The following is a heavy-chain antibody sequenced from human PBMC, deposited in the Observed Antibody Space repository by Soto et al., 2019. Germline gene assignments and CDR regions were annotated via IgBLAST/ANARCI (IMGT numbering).Heavy chain of an antibody. D-gene: IGHD2-2*01. V-gene: IGHV1-18*01. J-gene: IGHJ6*03. CDR1: GYTFTSYG. Sequence: ASVKVSCKASGYTFTSYGISWVRQAPGQGLEWMGWISAYNGNTNYAQKLQGRVTMTTDTSTSTAYMELRSLRSDDTAVYYCARDSCSSTSCYGYYYYYMDVWGKGTTVTVSS. CDR2: ISAYNGNT. CDR3: ARDSCSSTSCYGYYYYYMDV.